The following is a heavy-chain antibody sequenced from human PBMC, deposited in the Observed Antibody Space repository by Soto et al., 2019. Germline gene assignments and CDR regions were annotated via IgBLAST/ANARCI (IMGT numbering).Heavy chain of an antibody. Sequence: SETLSLTCSFSGGSISSSGYFLGWVRQPPGKGLEWIGYIYYSGSTHYNPSLKSRVTISVDTSKNQFSLKLSSVTAADTAVYYCARGEAAASGFDYWGQGTLVTVSS. D-gene: IGHD6-13*01. CDR2: IYYSGST. CDR1: GGSISSSGYF. V-gene: IGHV4-61*08. J-gene: IGHJ4*02. CDR3: ARGEAAASGFDY.